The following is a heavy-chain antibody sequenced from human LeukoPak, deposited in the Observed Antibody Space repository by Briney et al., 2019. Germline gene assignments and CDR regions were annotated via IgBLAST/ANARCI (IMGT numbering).Heavy chain of an antibody. J-gene: IGHJ4*02. CDR3: ARNPYSGYDGPGDYYFDY. D-gene: IGHD5-12*01. CDR2: TYYRSKWYN. V-gene: IGHV6-1*01. Sequence: SQTLSLTCAISGDSVSSNSAAWNWIRQSPSRGLEWLGRTYYRSKWYNDYAISVKSRITINPDTSKNQFSLQLNSVTPEDTAVYYCARNPYSGYDGPGDYYFDYWGQGTLVTVSS. CDR1: GDSVSSNSAA.